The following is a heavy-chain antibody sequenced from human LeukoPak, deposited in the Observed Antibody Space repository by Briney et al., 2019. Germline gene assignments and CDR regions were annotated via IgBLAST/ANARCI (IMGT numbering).Heavy chain of an antibody. D-gene: IGHD3-10*01. V-gene: IGHV3-7*01. J-gene: IGHJ4*02. CDR2: IKPDGNEK. CDR3: ARVRHYFGSGTSPLAY. CDR1: GFTFSNYW. Sequence: PGGSLRLSCAASGFTFSNYWMTWVRQAPGQGLEWVADIKPDGNEKNYVDSVKGRFTVSRDNAENSLFLQMNSLRAEDTAVYYCARVRHYFGSGTSPLAYWGQGTLVLVSS.